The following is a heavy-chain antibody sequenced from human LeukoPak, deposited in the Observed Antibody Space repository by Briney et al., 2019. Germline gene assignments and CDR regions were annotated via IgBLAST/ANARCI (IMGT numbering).Heavy chain of an antibody. CDR3: AKRHGGNSGDFDY. CDR1: GFTFSSYA. Sequence: GGSLRLSCAASGFTFSSYAMSWVRQAPRKGLEWVSAISGSGGSTYYADSVKSRFTISRDNSKNTLYLQMNTLRAENTAVYYCAKRHGGNSGDFDYWGQGTLVTVSS. J-gene: IGHJ4*02. D-gene: IGHD4-23*01. V-gene: IGHV3-23*01. CDR2: ISGSGGST.